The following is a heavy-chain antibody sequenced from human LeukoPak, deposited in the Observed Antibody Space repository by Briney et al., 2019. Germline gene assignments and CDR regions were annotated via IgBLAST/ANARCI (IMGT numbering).Heavy chain of an antibody. Sequence: PGRSLRLSCAASGFTFDDYAMHWVRQAPGKGLELGSGISWNSGSIGYADSVKGRFTISRDNAKNSLYLQMNSLRAEDMALYYCAKAGSSGYYFDAFDIWGQGTMVTVSS. V-gene: IGHV3-9*03. D-gene: IGHD3-22*01. J-gene: IGHJ3*02. CDR1: GFTFDDYA. CDR2: ISWNSGSI. CDR3: AKAGSSGYYFDAFDI.